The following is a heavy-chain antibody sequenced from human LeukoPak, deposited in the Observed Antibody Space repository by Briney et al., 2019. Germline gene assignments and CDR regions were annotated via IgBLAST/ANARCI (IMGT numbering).Heavy chain of an antibody. D-gene: IGHD6-19*01. J-gene: IGHJ3*01. CDR1: GYYFPSYW. Sequence: GESLKISCKGSGYYFPSYWIGWVRQMPGIGLEWMGIIYPSDSDTRYSPSFQGQVTISADKSISTAYLQWSSLEASDTAIYYCARLGLALADTYDAFDVWGQGTMVTVS. CDR3: ARLGLALADTYDAFDV. V-gene: IGHV5-51*01. CDR2: IYPSDSDT.